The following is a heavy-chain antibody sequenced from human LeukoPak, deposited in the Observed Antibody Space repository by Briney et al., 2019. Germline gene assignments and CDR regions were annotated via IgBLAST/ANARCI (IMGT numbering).Heavy chain of an antibody. CDR3: ARPYYDSSGYHDAFDI. Sequence: SETLSLTCTVSGDSISSSSYYWGWIRQPPGKGLEWIGNIYYSGSTYYNPSLKSRVTISVDTSKNQFSLKLSSVTAADTAVYYCARPYYDSSGYHDAFDIWGQGTLVTVSS. D-gene: IGHD3-22*01. CDR1: GDSISSSSYY. CDR2: IYYSGST. J-gene: IGHJ3*02. V-gene: IGHV4-39*07.